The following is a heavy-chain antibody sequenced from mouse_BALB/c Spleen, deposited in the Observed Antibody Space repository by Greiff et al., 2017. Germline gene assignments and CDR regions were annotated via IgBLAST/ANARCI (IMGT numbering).Heavy chain of an antibody. CDR2: IYPGSGNT. CDR1: GYTFTDYY. J-gene: IGHJ4*01. V-gene: IGHV1-77*01. CDR3: AINYGSSYDYAMDY. Sequence: VQLQQSGAELARPGASVKLSCKASGYTFTDYYINWVKQRTGQGLEWIGEIYPGSGNTYYNEKFKGKATLTADKSSSTAYMQLSSLTSEDSAVYFCAINYGSSYDYAMDYWGQGTSVTVSS. D-gene: IGHD1-1*01.